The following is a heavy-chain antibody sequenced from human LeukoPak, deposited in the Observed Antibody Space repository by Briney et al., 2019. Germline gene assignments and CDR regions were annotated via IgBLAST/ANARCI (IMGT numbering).Heavy chain of an antibody. CDR2: IKSKTDGGTT. CDR1: GFTFSNYV. V-gene: IGHV3-15*01. D-gene: IGHD3-3*01. Sequence: GGSLRLSCAASGFTFSNYVMSWVRQAPGKGLEWVGRIKSKTDGGTTDYAAPVKGRFTISRDDSKNTLYLQMNSLKTEDTAVYYCTTDGSLEWLLYMEMENFDYWGQGTLVTVSS. CDR3: TTDGSLEWLLYMEMENFDY. J-gene: IGHJ4*02.